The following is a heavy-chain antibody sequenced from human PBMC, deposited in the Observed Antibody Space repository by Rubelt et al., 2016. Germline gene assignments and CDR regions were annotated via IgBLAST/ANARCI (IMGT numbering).Heavy chain of an antibody. V-gene: IGHV3-11*05. J-gene: IGHJ4*02. CDR2: ISSSSSYP. D-gene: IGHD6-6*01. CDR1: GFTFSDYY. Sequence: QVQLVESGGGLVKPGGSLRLSCAASGFTFSDYYMSWIRQAPGKGLEWVSYISSSSSYPNDADSVEGRVTISRDNSNNSLDLQMNSRRAEDTSVYYCAREDSSSDGFDYWGQGSLVTVSS. CDR3: AREDSSSDGFDY.